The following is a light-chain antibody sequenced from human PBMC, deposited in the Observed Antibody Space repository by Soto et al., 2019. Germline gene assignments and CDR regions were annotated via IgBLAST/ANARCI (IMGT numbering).Light chain of an antibody. Sequence: AIRMTQSPSSFSASTGDRVTFTCRASQGISSYVAWYQQKPGKAPKFLIYAASTLQSGVPSRFSGSGSGTDFTLTISCLQSEDFATYYCQQYYSYPYTFGQGTKLEIK. J-gene: IGKJ2*01. CDR3: QQYYSYPYT. CDR2: AAS. V-gene: IGKV1-8*01. CDR1: QGISSY.